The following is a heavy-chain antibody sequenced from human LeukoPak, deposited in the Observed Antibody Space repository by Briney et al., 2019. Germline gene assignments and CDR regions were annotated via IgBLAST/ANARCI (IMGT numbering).Heavy chain of an antibody. CDR2: IRYDGSNK. D-gene: IGHD6-19*01. Sequence: PGGSLRLSCAASGFTFSSYAMSWVRQAPGKGLEWVAFIRYDGSNKYYADSVKGRFTISRDNSKNTLYLQMNSLRAEDTAVYYCAKGAIAVAGRGAFDIWGQGTMVTVSS. J-gene: IGHJ3*02. V-gene: IGHV3-30*02. CDR1: GFTFSSYA. CDR3: AKGAIAVAGRGAFDI.